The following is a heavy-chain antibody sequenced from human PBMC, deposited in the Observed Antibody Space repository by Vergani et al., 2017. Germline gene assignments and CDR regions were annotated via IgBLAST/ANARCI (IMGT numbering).Heavy chain of an antibody. V-gene: IGHV3-20*04. D-gene: IGHD3-22*01. J-gene: IGHJ4*02. CDR1: GFTFDDYG. CDR2: IHWNGGSI. CDR3: ARQYYYDSSGKRGY. Sequence: EVQLVESGGGVVRPGGSLRLSCAASGFTFDDYGMSWVRQAPGKGLEWVSGIHWNGGSIGYADSVKGRFTISRDNAKNSLYLQMNSLRAEDTALYYCARQYYYDSSGKRGYWGQGTLVTVSS.